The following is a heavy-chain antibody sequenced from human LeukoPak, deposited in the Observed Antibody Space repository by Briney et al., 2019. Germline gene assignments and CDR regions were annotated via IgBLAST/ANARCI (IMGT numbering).Heavy chain of an antibody. V-gene: IGHV3-23*01. CDR2: VNDRGDKT. J-gene: IGHJ4*02. CDR3: ARELGYGSGSYYLDY. CDR1: GFTFSTYG. Sequence: GGSLRLSCAASGFTFSTYGMNWVRQAPGKGLEWVSGVNDRGDKTYYAELVKGRFTISRDNSKNTLYLQMNSLRAEDTAVYYCARELGYGSGSYYLDYWGQGTLVTVSS. D-gene: IGHD3-10*01.